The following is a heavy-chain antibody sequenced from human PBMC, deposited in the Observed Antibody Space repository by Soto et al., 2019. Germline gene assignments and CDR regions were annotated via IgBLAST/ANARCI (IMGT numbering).Heavy chain of an antibody. Sequence: GASVKVSCKASGYTFTSYSISWVRQAPGQGLEWMTWIHPYSGRTNSAQKFQGRVTMTTDTSTSTVYMELRRLRSDDTAVYYCARRYGDISSAPGFDYRGQGTLVTVSS. CDR3: ARRYGDISSAPGFDY. V-gene: IGHV1-18*01. D-gene: IGHD4-17*01. J-gene: IGHJ4*02. CDR2: IHPYSGRT. CDR1: GYTFTSYS.